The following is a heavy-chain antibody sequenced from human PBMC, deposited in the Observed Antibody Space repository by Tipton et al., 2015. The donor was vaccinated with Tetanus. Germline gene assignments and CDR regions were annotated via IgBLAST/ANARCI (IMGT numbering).Heavy chain of an antibody. Sequence: QLVQSGPEVKKPGSSVKVSCKASGGTFTNYALSWVRQAPGQGLEWVSAISSSSNWKYYAPSVKGRLTISRDNSKNSLFLEMKSLGAEDTAVYYCARDFPQRGLSEHHYYHGMDVWGQGTAVTVSS. CDR1: GGTFTNYA. J-gene: IGHJ6*02. CDR2: ISSSSNWK. CDR3: ARDFPQRGLSEHHYYHGMDV. V-gene: IGHV3-21*06. D-gene: IGHD3-10*01.